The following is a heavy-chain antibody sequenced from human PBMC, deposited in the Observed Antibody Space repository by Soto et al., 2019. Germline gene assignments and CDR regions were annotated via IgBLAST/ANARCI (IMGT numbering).Heavy chain of an antibody. D-gene: IGHD5-12*01. CDR1: GGSISSGGYS. CDR2: IYHSGST. Sequence: QLQLQESGSGLVKPSQTLSLTCAVSGGSISSGGYSWSWIRQPPGKGLEWIGYIYHSGSTYYNPSLKRRVPLSVARSKNQFSLKLSSVTAADTAVYYCAAGGGLPRYYWGQGTLVTVSS. CDR3: AAGGGLPRYY. V-gene: IGHV4-30-2*01. J-gene: IGHJ4*02.